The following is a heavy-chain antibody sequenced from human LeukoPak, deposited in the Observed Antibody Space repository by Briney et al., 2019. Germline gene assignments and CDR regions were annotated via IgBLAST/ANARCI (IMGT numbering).Heavy chain of an antibody. J-gene: IGHJ4*02. Sequence: GGSLRLSCAASGFTSSGSWMSWVRQAPGKGLEWVANINQDGSAKNYLDSVKGRFTISIDRGKNSLYLQMNSLRDEDTAVYYCARELSWSGRDYWGQGTLVPVSS. V-gene: IGHV3-7*01. CDR3: ARELSWSGRDY. D-gene: IGHD3-3*01. CDR1: GFTSSGSW. CDR2: INQDGSAK.